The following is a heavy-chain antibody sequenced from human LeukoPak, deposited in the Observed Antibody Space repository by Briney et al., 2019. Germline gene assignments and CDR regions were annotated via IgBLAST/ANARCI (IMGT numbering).Heavy chain of an antibody. CDR2: ISSSGSTI. D-gene: IGHD2-15*01. CDR3: AREVVVVAARSYYYYYMDV. CDR1: GFTFSDYY. J-gene: IGHJ6*03. Sequence: PGGSLRLSCAASGFTFSDYYMSWIRQAPGKGLEWVSYISSSGSTIYYADSVKGRFTISRDNAKNSLYLQMNSLRAEDTAVYYCAREVVVVAARSYYYYYMDVWGKGTTVTVSS. V-gene: IGHV3-11*04.